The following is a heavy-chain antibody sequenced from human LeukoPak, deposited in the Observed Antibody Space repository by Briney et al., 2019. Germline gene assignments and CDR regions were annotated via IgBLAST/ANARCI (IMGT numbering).Heavy chain of an antibody. D-gene: IGHD3-10*01. V-gene: IGHV4-34*01. CDR1: GGSFSGYC. CDR3: ARVVGDGSGSKTGAFDY. J-gene: IGHJ4*02. CDR2: INHSGST. Sequence: NPSETLSLTCAVYGGSFSGYCWSWIRQPPGKGLEWIGEINHSGSTNYNPSLKSRVTISVDTSKNQFSLKLSSVTAADTAVYYCARVVGDGSGSKTGAFDYWGQGTLVTVSS.